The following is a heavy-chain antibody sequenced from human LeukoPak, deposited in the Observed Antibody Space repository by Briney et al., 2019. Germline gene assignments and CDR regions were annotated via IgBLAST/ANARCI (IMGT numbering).Heavy chain of an antibody. CDR2: ISYDGSNK. V-gene: IGHV3-30*03. CDR1: GFTFSSYG. D-gene: IGHD3-3*01. J-gene: IGHJ5*01. CDR3: ARVRRSLNWFDS. Sequence: GGSLRLSCAASGFTFSSYGMHWVRQAPGKRLEWMAVISYDGSNKYYADSVKGRFTISRDNSKNTLYLQMNSLRAEDTAVYYCARVRRSLNWFDSWGQGTLVTVSS.